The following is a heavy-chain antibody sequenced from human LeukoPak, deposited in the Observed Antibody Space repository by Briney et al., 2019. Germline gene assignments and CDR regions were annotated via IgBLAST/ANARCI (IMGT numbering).Heavy chain of an antibody. V-gene: IGHV3-48*03. Sequence: PGGSLRLSCVPSGFTFSTYEMNWVRQAPGKGREWVSYISPSGTTIYYAESVKGRFTISRDNAKNSVYLQMNSLRVEDTAVYYCARKTFGTVYFDYWGQGILVTVSS. D-gene: IGHD1-1*01. CDR2: ISPSGTTI. CDR1: GFTFSTYE. J-gene: IGHJ4*02. CDR3: ARKTFGTVYFDY.